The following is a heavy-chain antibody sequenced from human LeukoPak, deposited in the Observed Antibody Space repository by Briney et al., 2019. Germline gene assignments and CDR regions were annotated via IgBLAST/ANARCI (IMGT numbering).Heavy chain of an antibody. CDR2: INSDGSST. Sequence: GGSLRLSCAASGFTFSSYWMHWVRQAPGKGLVWVSRINSDGSSTSYADSVKGRFTISRDNAKNSLYLQMNSLRAEDTAVYYCASEGTIPDAVFDYWGQGTLVTVSS. CDR3: ASEGTIPDAVFDY. D-gene: IGHD3-3*01. J-gene: IGHJ4*02. V-gene: IGHV3-74*01. CDR1: GFTFSSYW.